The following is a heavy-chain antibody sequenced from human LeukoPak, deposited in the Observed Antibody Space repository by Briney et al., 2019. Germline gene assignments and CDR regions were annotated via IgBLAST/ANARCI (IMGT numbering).Heavy chain of an antibody. D-gene: IGHD2-2*01. V-gene: IGHV4-59*01. Sequence: KPSETLSLTCTVSGGSISSYYWSWIRQPPGKGLEWIGYIYYSGSTNYNPSLKSRVTISVDTSKNQFSLKLSSVTAADTAVYYCARASPFIVVVPAAIWLDPWGQGTLVTVSS. CDR3: ARASPFIVVVPAAIWLDP. CDR2: IYYSGST. CDR1: GGSISSYY. J-gene: IGHJ5*02.